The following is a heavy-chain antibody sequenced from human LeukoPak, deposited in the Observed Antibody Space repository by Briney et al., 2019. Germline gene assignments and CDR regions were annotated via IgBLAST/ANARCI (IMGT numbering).Heavy chain of an antibody. CDR2: ISSSGSTI. CDR3: AELGITMIGGV. J-gene: IGHJ6*04. CDR1: GFTFYA. D-gene: IGHD3-10*02. V-gene: IGHV3-48*03. Sequence: GGSLRLSCAASGFTFYAMSWVRQAPGKGLEWVSYISSSGSTIYYADSVKGRFTISRDNAKNSLYLQMNSLRAEDTAVYYCAELGITMIGGVWGKGTTVTISS.